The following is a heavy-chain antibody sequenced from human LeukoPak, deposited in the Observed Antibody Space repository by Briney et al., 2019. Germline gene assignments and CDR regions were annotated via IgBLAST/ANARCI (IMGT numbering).Heavy chain of an antibody. CDR1: GASISNTYY. CDR3: ATNSTGSAFDF. D-gene: IGHD2/OR15-2a*01. CDR2: LYNIGSI. J-gene: IGHJ4*02. V-gene: IGHV4-59*08. Sequence: SETLSLTCTVSGASISNTYYRSWIRQLPGKGLEWIGNLYNIGSITYKPSLKSRVTMSVDMSKNQFSLRLTSVTAADTAVYFCATNSTGSAFDFWGQGVLVTVSS.